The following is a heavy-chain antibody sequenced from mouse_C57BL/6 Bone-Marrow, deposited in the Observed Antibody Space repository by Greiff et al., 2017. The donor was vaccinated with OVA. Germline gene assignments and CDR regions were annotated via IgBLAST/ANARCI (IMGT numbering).Heavy chain of an antibody. Sequence: EVKVVESGGGLVKPGGSLKLSCAASGFTFSSYAMSWVRQTPEKRLEWVATISDGGSYTYYPDNVKGRFTISRDNAKNNLYLQMSHLKSEDTAMYYCARGLITTVVAFYWYFDVWGTGTTVTVSS. D-gene: IGHD1-1*01. J-gene: IGHJ1*03. V-gene: IGHV5-4*03. CDR2: ISDGGSYT. CDR3: ARGLITTVVAFYWYFDV. CDR1: GFTFSSYA.